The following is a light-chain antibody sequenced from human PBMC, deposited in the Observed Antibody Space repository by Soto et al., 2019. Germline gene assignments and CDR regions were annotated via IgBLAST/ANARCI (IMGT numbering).Light chain of an antibody. V-gene: IGLV2-14*03. CDR2: EVS. Sequence: QSVLTQPASVSGSPGQSITISCTGTSSDVGGYNYVSWFQQHPGKAPKLKISEVSNRPSGVSNRFSGSKSGYTASLTISELQAEDEADYYCTSFTSSSTWVFGGGTKLTVL. CDR1: SSDVGGYNY. CDR3: TSFTSSSTWV. J-gene: IGLJ3*02.